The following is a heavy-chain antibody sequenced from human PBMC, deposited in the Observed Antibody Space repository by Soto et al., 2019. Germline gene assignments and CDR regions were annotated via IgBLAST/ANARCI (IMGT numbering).Heavy chain of an antibody. D-gene: IGHD6-19*01. Sequence: GGSLRLSCAASGFTFSSYGMHWVRQAPGKGLEWVAVISYDGSNKYYADSVKGRFTISRDNSKNTLYLQMNSLRAEDTAVYYCAKDPYSSGWYYFDYWGQGTLVTVSS. CDR2: ISYDGSNK. CDR3: AKDPYSSGWYYFDY. J-gene: IGHJ4*02. V-gene: IGHV3-30*18. CDR1: GFTFSSYG.